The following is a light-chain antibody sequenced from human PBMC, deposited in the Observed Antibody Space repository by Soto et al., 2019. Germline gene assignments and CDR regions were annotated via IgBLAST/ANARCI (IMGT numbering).Light chain of an antibody. CDR2: GAS. CDR3: QQYGSSPMYT. J-gene: IGKJ2*01. V-gene: IGKV3-20*01. Sequence: EIVLTQSPGTLSLSPGKRAILSCRASKSVSSSYLAWYQQKPGQAPRLLIYGASSRATGIPDRFSGSGSGTDFTLTISRLEPEDFAVYYCQQYGSSPMYTFGQGTKLEIK. CDR1: KSVSSSY.